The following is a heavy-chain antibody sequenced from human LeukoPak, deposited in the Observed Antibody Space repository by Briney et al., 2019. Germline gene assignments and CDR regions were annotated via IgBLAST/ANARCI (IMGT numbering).Heavy chain of an antibody. V-gene: IGHV3-30*02. Sequence: PGGSLRLSCAASGFTFSSYGMHWVRQAPGKGLEWVAFIRYDGSNKYYADSVKGRFTISRDNSKNTLYLQMNSLRAEDTAVYYCAKEFTMVRGVMYYYYYYYMDVWGKGTTVTISS. D-gene: IGHD3-10*01. CDR2: IRYDGSNK. CDR3: AKEFTMVRGVMYYYYYYYMDV. J-gene: IGHJ6*03. CDR1: GFTFSSYG.